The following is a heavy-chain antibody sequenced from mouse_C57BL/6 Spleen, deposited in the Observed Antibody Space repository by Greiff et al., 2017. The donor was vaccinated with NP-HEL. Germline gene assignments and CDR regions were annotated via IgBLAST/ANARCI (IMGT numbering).Heavy chain of an antibody. Sequence: QDGAELVRPGASVTLSCKASGYTFTDYDMHWVKQTPVHGLEWIGAIDPETGGTAYNQKFKGKAILTADKSSSTAYMELRSLTSEDSAVYYCTRESADWGQGTLVTVSA. J-gene: IGHJ3*01. CDR2: IDPETGGT. CDR3: TRESAD. V-gene: IGHV1-15*01. CDR1: GYTFTDYD.